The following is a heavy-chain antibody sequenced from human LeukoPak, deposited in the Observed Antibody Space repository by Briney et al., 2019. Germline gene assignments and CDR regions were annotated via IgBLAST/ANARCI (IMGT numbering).Heavy chain of an antibody. CDR1: GFTFSSYA. Sequence: PGGSLRLSCAASGFTFSSYAMSWVRQAPGKGLEWVSAISGSGGSTYYADSAKGRFTISRDNSKNTLYLQMNSLRAEDTAVYYCAKDWDYYDSSGSVGDYWGQGTLVTVSS. D-gene: IGHD3-22*01. CDR3: AKDWDYYDSSGSVGDY. V-gene: IGHV3-23*01. CDR2: ISGSGGST. J-gene: IGHJ4*02.